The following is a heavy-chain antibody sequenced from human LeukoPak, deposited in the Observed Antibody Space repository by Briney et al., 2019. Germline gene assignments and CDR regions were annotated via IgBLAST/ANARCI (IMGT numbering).Heavy chain of an antibody. Sequence: SETLSLTCAVSGYSISSGYYWGWIRQPPGKGLGWIGSIYHSGSTYYNPSLKSRVTISVDTSKNQFSLKLSSVTAADTAVYYCARRVVVIAIRDAFDIWGQGTMVTASS. CDR3: ARRVVVIAIRDAFDI. V-gene: IGHV4-38-2*01. J-gene: IGHJ3*02. CDR1: GYSISSGYY. CDR2: IYHSGST. D-gene: IGHD2-21*01.